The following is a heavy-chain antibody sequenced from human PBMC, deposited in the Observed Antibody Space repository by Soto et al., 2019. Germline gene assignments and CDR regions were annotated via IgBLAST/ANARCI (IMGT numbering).Heavy chain of an antibody. J-gene: IGHJ6*02. CDR1: GGSFSGYY. V-gene: IGHV4-34*01. CDR3: ARVRITMVRGVIRNYYYYGMDV. D-gene: IGHD3-10*01. Sequence: ETLSLTCAVYGGSFSGYYWSWIRQPPGKGLEWIGEINHSGSTNYNPSLKSRVTISVDTSKNQFSLKLSSVTAADTAVYYCARVRITMVRGVIRNYYYYGMDVWGQGTTVTSP. CDR2: INHSGST.